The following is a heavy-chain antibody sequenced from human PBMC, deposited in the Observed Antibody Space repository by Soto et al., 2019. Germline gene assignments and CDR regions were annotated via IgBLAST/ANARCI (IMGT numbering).Heavy chain of an antibody. Sequence: QVHLVESGGGLVKPGGSLRLSCAASGFTFSDYYMTWIRQAPGKGLEWLSYIGSSGSIKYYADSVKGRFTISRDTPKNSLYLQMSSLRTEDTAVYYCAREWARAGDSWGQGTLVTVSS. J-gene: IGHJ4*02. CDR3: AREWARAGDS. CDR2: IGSSGSIK. CDR1: GFTFSDYY. V-gene: IGHV3-11*01. D-gene: IGHD6-13*01.